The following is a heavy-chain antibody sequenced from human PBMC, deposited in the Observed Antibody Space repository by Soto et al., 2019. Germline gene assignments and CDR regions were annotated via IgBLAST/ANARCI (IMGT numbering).Heavy chain of an antibody. CDR1: GGSIISYY. CDR3: ARGGRDIVVVPAGYYYYMDV. CDR2: IYYSGST. J-gene: IGHJ6*03. D-gene: IGHD2-2*01. Sequence: PSETLSVTCTVSGGSIISYYWSWIRPPPGKGLEWIGYIYYSGSTNYNPSLKSRVTISVDTSKNQFSLKLSSVTAADTAVYYCARGGRDIVVVPAGYYYYMDVWGKGTTVTVSS. V-gene: IGHV4-59*08.